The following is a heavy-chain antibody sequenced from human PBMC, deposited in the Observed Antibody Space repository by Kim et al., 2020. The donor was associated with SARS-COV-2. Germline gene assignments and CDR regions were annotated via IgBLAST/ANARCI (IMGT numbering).Heavy chain of an antibody. CDR3: ARVCITMVRDPGVGWFDP. J-gene: IGHJ5*02. CDR2: IYSGGST. V-gene: IGHV3-53*01. D-gene: IGHD3-10*01. CDR1: GFTVSSNY. Sequence: GSLRLSCAASGFTVSSNYMSWVRQAPGKGLEWVSVIYSGGSTYYADSVKGRFTISRDNSKNTLYLQMNSLRAEDTAVYYCARVCITMVRDPGVGWFDPWGQGTLVTVSS.